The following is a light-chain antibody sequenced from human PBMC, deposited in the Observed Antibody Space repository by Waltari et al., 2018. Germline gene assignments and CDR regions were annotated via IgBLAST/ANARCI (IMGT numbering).Light chain of an antibody. V-gene: IGKV3-11*01. CDR3: YQHSSGYT. J-gene: IGKJ1*01. Sequence: VILTQSPATLSLSPGERATLSCRASQSVSSYLAWYQQKPGQAPRPLIYGASSRATGIPDRFSGSGSGTDFTLTISSLEREDVGVYHCYQHSSGYTFGQGTKVEIK. CDR2: GAS. CDR1: QSVSSY.